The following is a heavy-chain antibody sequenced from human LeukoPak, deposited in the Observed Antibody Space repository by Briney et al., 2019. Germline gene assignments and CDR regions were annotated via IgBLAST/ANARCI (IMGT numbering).Heavy chain of an antibody. J-gene: IGHJ4*02. CDR3: ARGPYDSSGYSDY. D-gene: IGHD3-22*01. CDR1: GYTFTGYY. CDR2: INPNSGGR. V-gene: IGHV1-2*02. Sequence: ASVKVSCTPSGYTFTGYYIHWVRQAPGQGLEWMGWINPNSGGRNYAQKFQDRVTMTRDTSISTVYMELSRLKSDDTAVYYCARGPYDSSGYSDYWGQGTLVTVSS.